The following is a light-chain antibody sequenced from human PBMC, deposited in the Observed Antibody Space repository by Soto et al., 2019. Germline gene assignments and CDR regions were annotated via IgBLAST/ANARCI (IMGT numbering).Light chain of an antibody. CDR1: SGDVGGYNY. Sequence: QSVLAQPASVSGSPGQSITISCTGTSGDVGGYNYVSWYQQHPGKAPKLMIYEVSNRPSGVSNRFSGSKSGNTASLTISGLQAEDEADYYCSSYTGTSTYVFXTGTKVTVL. J-gene: IGLJ1*01. CDR3: SSYTGTSTYV. CDR2: EVS. V-gene: IGLV2-14*01.